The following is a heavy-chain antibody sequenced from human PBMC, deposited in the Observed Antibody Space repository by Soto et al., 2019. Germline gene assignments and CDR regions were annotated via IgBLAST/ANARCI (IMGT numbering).Heavy chain of an antibody. V-gene: IGHV3-21*01. D-gene: IGHD3-3*01. CDR1: GFTFSSYS. J-gene: IGHJ6*02. CDR3: ASESHYYDFWSGYYPHYGMDV. Sequence: GGSLRLSCAASGFTFSSYSMNWVRQAPGKGLEWVSSISSSSSYIYYADSVKGRFTISRDNAKNSLYLQMNSLRAEDTAVYYCASESHYYDFWSGYYPHYGMDVWGQGTTVTVSS. CDR2: ISSSSSYI.